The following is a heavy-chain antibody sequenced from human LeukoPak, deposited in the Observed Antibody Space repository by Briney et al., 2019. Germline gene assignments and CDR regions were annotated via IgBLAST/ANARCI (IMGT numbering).Heavy chain of an antibody. J-gene: IGHJ4*02. D-gene: IGHD6-13*01. CDR1: GFSISTYA. CDR3: AKGYSSSWYSVHDH. V-gene: IGHV3-23*01. Sequence: GGSLRLSCAGSGFSISTYAMIWVRQAPGKGLEWVSGISGGGGDNTYYAESVKGRFTISRDNSKNTLHLQMSSLRAEDTAVYYCAKGYSSSWYSVHDHWGQGTLVTVSS. CDR2: ISGGGGDNT.